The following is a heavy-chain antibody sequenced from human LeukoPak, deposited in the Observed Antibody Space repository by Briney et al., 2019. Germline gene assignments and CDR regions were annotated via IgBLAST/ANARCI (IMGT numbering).Heavy chain of an antibody. CDR3: ARAGTVEMTPLDY. V-gene: IGHV1-2*04. J-gene: IGHJ4*02. D-gene: IGHD5-24*01. CDR1: GYTFTGYY. Sequence: GASVKVSCKASGYTFTGYYMHWVRQAPGQGLEWMGWINPNSGGTNYAQKFQGWVTMTRDTSISTAYMELSRLRSDDTAVYYCARAGTVEMTPLDYWGQGTLATVSS. CDR2: INPNSGGT.